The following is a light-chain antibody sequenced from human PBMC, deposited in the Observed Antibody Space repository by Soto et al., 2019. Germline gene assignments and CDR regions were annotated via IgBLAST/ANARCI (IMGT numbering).Light chain of an antibody. CDR2: HVT. V-gene: IGLV2-14*03. CDR1: SSDIGHYHY. Sequence: QSGLTQPAAVSGCPGQSITIYSTGSSSDIGHYHYLSWYQQPPAKAPNLMIYHVTYRPSAVSNRYSGSKSGNSASLTISGLQADDEADYYCCSLTTSHTYVFGSGTKVTVL. CDR3: CSLTTSHTYV. J-gene: IGLJ1*01.